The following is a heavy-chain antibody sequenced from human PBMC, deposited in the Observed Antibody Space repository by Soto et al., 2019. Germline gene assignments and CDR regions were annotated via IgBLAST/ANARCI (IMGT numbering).Heavy chain of an antibody. J-gene: IGHJ4*02. D-gene: IGHD4-17*01. V-gene: IGHV3-30-3*01. CDR2: ISYDGSNK. Sequence: GGSLRLSCAASGFTFSSYAMHWVRQAPGKGLEWVAVISYDGSNKYYADSVKGRFTISRDNSKNTLYLQMNSLRAEDTAVYYCARLGGSVTTIGYWGQGTLVTVSS. CDR1: GFTFSSYA. CDR3: ARLGGSVTTIGY.